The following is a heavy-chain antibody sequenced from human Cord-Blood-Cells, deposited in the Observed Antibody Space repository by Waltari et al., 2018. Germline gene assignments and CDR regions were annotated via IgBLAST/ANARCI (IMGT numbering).Heavy chain of an antibody. CDR2: IYYSGST. J-gene: IGHJ3*02. V-gene: IGHV4-39*01. CDR3: ARRRDAFDI. CDR1: GGSIRSSSYY. Sequence: QLQLQESGPGLVKPSATLSLTCTVSGGSIRSSSYYCGWLRQPPGKGLEWIGSIYYSGSTYYNPSLKSRVTISVDTSKNQFSLKLSSVTAADTAVYYCARRRDAFDIWGQGTMVTVSS.